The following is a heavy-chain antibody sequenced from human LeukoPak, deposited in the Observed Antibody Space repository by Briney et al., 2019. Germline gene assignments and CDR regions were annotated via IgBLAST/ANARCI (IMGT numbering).Heavy chain of an antibody. CDR3: ARDRVLATDNYFDY. Sequence: GGSLRLSCAASGFTVSSNYMSWVRQAPGKGLEWVSVIYSGGSTYYADSVKGRFTISRDNSKNTLYLQMNSLRAEDTAVYYCARDRVLATDNYFDYWGQGTLVTVSS. D-gene: IGHD5-12*01. V-gene: IGHV3-66*01. J-gene: IGHJ4*02. CDR2: IYSGGST. CDR1: GFTVSSNY.